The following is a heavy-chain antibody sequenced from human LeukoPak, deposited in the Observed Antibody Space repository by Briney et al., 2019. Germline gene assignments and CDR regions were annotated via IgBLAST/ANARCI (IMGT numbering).Heavy chain of an antibody. V-gene: IGHV4-38-2*01. CDR3: AIRTTTVTVEIDY. CDR1: GYSISSGYY. J-gene: IGHJ4*02. CDR2: IYHSGST. Sequence: PSETLSLTCAVSGYSISSGYYWGWIRQPPGKGLEWIGGIYHSGSTYYNPSLKSRVTISVDTSKNQFSLKLSSVTAADTAVYYCAIRTTTVTVEIDYWGQGTLVTVSS. D-gene: IGHD4-17*01.